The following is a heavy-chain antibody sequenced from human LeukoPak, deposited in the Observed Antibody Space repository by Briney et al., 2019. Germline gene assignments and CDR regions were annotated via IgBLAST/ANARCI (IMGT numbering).Heavy chain of an antibody. J-gene: IGHJ4*02. CDR2: ISTTSSTI. Sequence: GGSLRLSCAASGFTFSSYSMHWVRQAPGKGLEWVSYISTTSSTIHYADSVKGRFTISRDNAKNSLYLQMNSLRAEDTAVYYCARDYLRFGDGWGQGTLVTVSS. CDR3: ARDYLRFGDG. D-gene: IGHD5/OR15-5a*01. V-gene: IGHV3-48*04. CDR1: GFTFSSYS.